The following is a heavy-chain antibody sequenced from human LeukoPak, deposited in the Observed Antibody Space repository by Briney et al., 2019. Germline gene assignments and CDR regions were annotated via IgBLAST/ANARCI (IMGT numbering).Heavy chain of an antibody. CDR2: IYHSGST. V-gene: IGHV4-59*01. Sequence: SETLSLTCTASGGSISTYWNWIRQPPGKGLEWIGYIYHSGSTNYNPSLQSRVTISVDTSKNQFSLNLNSVTAADTAVYYCARGGAARLHFQNWGQGTLVTVSS. J-gene: IGHJ1*01. CDR3: ARGGAARLHFQN. CDR1: GGSISTY. D-gene: IGHD6-6*01.